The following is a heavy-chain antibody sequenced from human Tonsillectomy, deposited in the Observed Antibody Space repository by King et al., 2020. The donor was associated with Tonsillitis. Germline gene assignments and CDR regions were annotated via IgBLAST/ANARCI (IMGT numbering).Heavy chain of an antibody. CDR1: GFTFCSSW. D-gene: IGHD5-12*01. CDR2: IRDGSST. Sequence: VQLVVSGGGLVQPGGSLRLSCAASGFTFCSSWIHWVREAPGKGLVWVSHIRDGSSTNYADYVKRGFTISRDNDKNTMYLQMNSLRAEDTAVYYCARYSSNGLDIWGQGTTVTVSS. J-gene: IGHJ6*02. V-gene: IGHV3-74*01. CDR3: ARYSSNGLDI.